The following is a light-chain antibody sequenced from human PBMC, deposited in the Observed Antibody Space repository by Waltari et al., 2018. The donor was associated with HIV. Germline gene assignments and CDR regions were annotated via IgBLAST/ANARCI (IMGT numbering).Light chain of an antibody. Sequence: ERVMTQSPVTLSVSPGERATLSCRASQTVNHNLAWYQQKPGQAPRLLIYDASTRATGIPARFSGSGSGTEFTLTISSLQSEDFAVYYCQHYNNWPLVFGQGTKVEIK. V-gene: IGKV3-15*01. CDR3: QHYNNWPLV. J-gene: IGKJ1*01. CDR2: DAS. CDR1: QTVNHN.